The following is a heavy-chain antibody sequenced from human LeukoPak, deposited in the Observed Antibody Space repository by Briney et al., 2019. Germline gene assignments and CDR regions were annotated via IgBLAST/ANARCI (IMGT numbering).Heavy chain of an antibody. V-gene: IGHV3-64*01. CDR2: ISSNGGST. CDR1: GFTFSSYA. J-gene: IGHJ4*02. Sequence: GGSLRLSCAASGFTFSSYAMHWVRQAPGKGLEYVSAISSNGGSTYYANSVKGRFTIPRDNSKNTLYLQMGSLRAEDMAVYYCARAWGAAAAPGYWGQGTLVTVSS. CDR3: ARAWGAAAAPGY. D-gene: IGHD6-13*01.